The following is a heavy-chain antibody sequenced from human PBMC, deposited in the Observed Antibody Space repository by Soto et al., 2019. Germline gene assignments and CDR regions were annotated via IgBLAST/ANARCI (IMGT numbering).Heavy chain of an antibody. D-gene: IGHD5-12*01. CDR2: IFANDNT. CDR3: VRDLGDGYKSA. Sequence: EVPLVESGGGLVQPGGSLRLSCSASEFPVSTTSMSWVRQAPGKGLECVSIIFANDNTYYGDSVKGRFTISRRNSRSTLYLQMNSLGPEDTAVYYCVRDLGDGYKSAWGQGTRVTVSS. J-gene: IGHJ4*02. V-gene: IGHV3-53*04. CDR1: EFPVSTTS.